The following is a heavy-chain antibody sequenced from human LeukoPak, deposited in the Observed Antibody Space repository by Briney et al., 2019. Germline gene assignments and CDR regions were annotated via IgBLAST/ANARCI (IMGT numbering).Heavy chain of an antibody. V-gene: IGHV1-2*02. CDR2: INPKSGDT. CDR3: VPSSSGYFDY. Sequence: ASVKVSCKASGYTFINYHVQWVRRAPGQGPEWMGWINPKSGDTKYAQEFQGRVTMTRDTSTSTAYLRLSSLRPDDTAVYYCVPSSSGYFDYWGQGSLVTVSS. J-gene: IGHJ4*02. CDR1: GYTFINYH. D-gene: IGHD6-6*01.